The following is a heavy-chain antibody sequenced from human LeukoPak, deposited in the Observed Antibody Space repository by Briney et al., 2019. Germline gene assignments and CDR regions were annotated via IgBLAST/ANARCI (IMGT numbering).Heavy chain of an antibody. J-gene: IGHJ6*03. CDR3: ARVRSYDFWSGPIRYYYYYMDV. D-gene: IGHD3-3*01. CDR1: GGSISSGSYY. V-gene: IGHV4-61*02. Sequence: SETLSLTCTVSGGSISSGSYYWSRIRQPAGKGLEWIGRIYTSGSTNYNPSLKSRVTISVDTSKNQFSLKLSSVTAADTAVYYCARVRSYDFWSGPIRYYYYYMDVWGKGTTVTVSS. CDR2: IYTSGST.